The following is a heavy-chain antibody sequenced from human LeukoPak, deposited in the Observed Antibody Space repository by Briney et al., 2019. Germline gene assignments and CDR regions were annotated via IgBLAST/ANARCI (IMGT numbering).Heavy chain of an antibody. J-gene: IGHJ4*02. Sequence: GGSLRLSCAASGFAVSSNYMSWVRQAPGKGLEWVSVIYSGGSTYYADSVKGRFTISRDNSKNTLYLQMNSLRAEDTAVYYCARGATVVTPSYFDYWGQGTLVTVSS. CDR2: IYSGGST. CDR3: ARGATVVTPSYFDY. D-gene: IGHD4-23*01. CDR1: GFAVSSNY. V-gene: IGHV3-53*01.